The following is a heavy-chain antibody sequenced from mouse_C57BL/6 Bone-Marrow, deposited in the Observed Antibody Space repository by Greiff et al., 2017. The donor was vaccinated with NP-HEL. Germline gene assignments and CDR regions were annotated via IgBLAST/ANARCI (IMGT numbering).Heavy chain of an antibody. CDR1: GFTFSDYY. Sequence: EVKVVESGGGLVQPGGSLKLSCAASGFTFSDYYMYWVRQTPEKRLEWVAYISNGGGSTYYPDTVKGRFTISRDNAKNTLYLQMSRLKSEDTAMYYCARLVAYWGQGTLVTVSA. V-gene: IGHV5-12*01. D-gene: IGHD3-1*01. CDR2: ISNGGGST. J-gene: IGHJ3*01. CDR3: ARLVAY.